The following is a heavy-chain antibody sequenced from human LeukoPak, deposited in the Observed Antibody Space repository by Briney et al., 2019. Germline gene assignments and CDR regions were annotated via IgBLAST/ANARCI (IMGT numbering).Heavy chain of an antibody. V-gene: IGHV4-34*01. CDR3: ASCFPSGSGNNWFDP. D-gene: IGHD3-10*01. J-gene: IGHJ5*02. CDR2: INHSGRT. CDR1: GGSFSGYF. Sequence: SETLSLTCAVYGGSFSGYFWTWIRQPPGKGLEWIGEINHSGRTNYNPSLKSRVTISLDTSKSQFSLGLSSVTAADTAVYYCASCFPSGSGNNWFDPWGQGTLVTVSS.